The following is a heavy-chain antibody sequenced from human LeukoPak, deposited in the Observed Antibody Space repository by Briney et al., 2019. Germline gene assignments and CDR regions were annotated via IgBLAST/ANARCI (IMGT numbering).Heavy chain of an antibody. CDR3: ARGLSYYYGSGSYPQIDY. CDR1: GGSFSGYY. CDR2: IYYSGST. V-gene: IGHV4-34*01. J-gene: IGHJ4*02. D-gene: IGHD3-10*01. Sequence: SETLSLTCAVYGGSFSGYYWSWIRQPPGKGLEWIGYIYYSGSTYYNPSLKSRVTISVDTSKNQFSLKLSSVTAADTAVYYCARGLSYYYGSGSYPQIDYWGQGTLVTVSS.